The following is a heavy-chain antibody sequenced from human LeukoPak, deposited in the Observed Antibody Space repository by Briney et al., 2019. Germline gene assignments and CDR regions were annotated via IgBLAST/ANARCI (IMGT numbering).Heavy chain of an antibody. V-gene: IGHV1-2*02. D-gene: IGHD3-16*02. CDR3: ARGSPRMITFGGVIVTLSFDY. Sequence: ASVKVSCKASGYTFTGYYMHCVRQAPGQGLEWMGWINPNSGGTNYAQKFQGRVTMTRDTSISTAYMELSRLRSDDTAVYYCARGSPRMITFGGVIVTLSFDYWGQGTLVTVSS. J-gene: IGHJ4*02. CDR2: INPNSGGT. CDR1: GYTFTGYY.